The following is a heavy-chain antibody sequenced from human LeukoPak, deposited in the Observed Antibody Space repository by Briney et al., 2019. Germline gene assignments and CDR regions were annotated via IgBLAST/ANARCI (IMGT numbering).Heavy chain of an antibody. D-gene: IGHD3-9*01. J-gene: IGHJ4*02. CDR1: GFSFTDYP. CDR2: IRTTAEGAKYA. CDR3: ATDQRYAFDY. V-gene: IGHV3-48*02. Sequence: PGGSLRLSCATSGFSFTDYPMNWVRQAPGKGLEWISNIRTTAEGAKYAYYADSVKGRVTISRDDGRNTQYLHMNSLRDDDTAVYYCATDQRYAFDYWGQGILVTVSS.